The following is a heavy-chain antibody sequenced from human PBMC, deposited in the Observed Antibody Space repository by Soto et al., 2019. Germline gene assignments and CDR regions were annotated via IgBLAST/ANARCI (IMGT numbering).Heavy chain of an antibody. CDR3: ARAFGSTMPSLF. CDR1: GGYISSYY. CDR2: IYYSGST. J-gene: IGHJ4*02. D-gene: IGHD2-2*01. Sequence: TLSLTCTVSGGYISSYYWTWIRQPPGKGLEWIGYIYYSGSTNYNPSLKSRVTMSIDTSKNQFSLKLSSVTAADTAVYYCARAFGSTMPSLFWGQGTLVTAPQ. V-gene: IGHV4-59*01.